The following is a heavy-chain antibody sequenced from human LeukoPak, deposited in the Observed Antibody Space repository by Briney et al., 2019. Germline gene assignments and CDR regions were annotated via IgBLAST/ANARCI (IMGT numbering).Heavy chain of an antibody. D-gene: IGHD6-13*01. J-gene: IGHJ4*02. CDR3: ARDPEIAAAGILDY. CDR2: IWYDGSNK. Sequence: GGSLRLSCAASGFTFSSYGMHWVRQAPGKGLEWVAVIWYDGSNKYYADSVKGRFTISRDNSKNTLYLQMNSPRAEDTAVYYCARDPEIAAAGILDYWGQGTLVTVSS. CDR1: GFTFSSYG. V-gene: IGHV3-33*01.